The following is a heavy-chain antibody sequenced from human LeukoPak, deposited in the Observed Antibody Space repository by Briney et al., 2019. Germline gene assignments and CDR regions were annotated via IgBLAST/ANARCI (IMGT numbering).Heavy chain of an antibody. V-gene: IGHV1-24*01. D-gene: IGHD6-19*01. CDR1: GYTLTALS. CDR2: FDPEDGET. J-gene: IGHJ4*02. Sequence: GASVKVSCKVSGYTLTALSMHWVRQAPGKGLEWMGGFDPEDGETIYAQKFQGRVTMTEDTSTDTAYMELSSLRSEDTAVYYCATSYWLAVAAPLDYWGREPWSPSPQ. CDR3: ATSYWLAVAAPLDY.